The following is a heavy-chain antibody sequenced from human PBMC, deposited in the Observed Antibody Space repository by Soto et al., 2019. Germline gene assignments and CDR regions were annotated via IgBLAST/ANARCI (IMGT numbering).Heavy chain of an antibody. D-gene: IGHD2-15*01. V-gene: IGHV2-26*01. CDR2: IISNDDK. CDR3: ARALFYSDSDRSYFATHY. CDR1: GFSLTDTIMG. Sequence: SGPRLVNPTETVTLTCSVAGFSLTDTIMGVSWIRQAPGKALEWLAHIISNDDKSYSTSLKSRLTISKDTSKSQVVLRMTNMDPVDTGRYYCARALFYSDSDRSYFATHYSCPAPLVTVS. J-gene: IGHJ4*02.